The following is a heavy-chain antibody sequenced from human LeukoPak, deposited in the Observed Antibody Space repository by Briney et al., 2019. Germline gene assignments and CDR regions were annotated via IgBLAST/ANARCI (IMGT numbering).Heavy chain of an antibody. D-gene: IGHD6-19*01. V-gene: IGHV1-8*01. J-gene: IGHJ4*02. Sequence: ASVKVSCKASGYTFTSYDINWVRQATGQGLEWMGWMNPNSGNTGYAQKFQGRVTMTRNTSISTAYMELSSLRSEDTAVYYCARVERQWLRADYWGQGTLVTVSS. CDR2: MNPNSGNT. CDR1: GYTFTSYD. CDR3: ARVERQWLRADY.